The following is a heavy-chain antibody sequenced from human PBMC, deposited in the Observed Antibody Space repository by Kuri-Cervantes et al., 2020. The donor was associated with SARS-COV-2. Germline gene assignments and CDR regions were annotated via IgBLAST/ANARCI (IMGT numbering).Heavy chain of an antibody. J-gene: IGHJ4*02. CDR1: EFIFSNYV. V-gene: IGHV3-23*01. CDR2: ISGSGGST. D-gene: IGHD4-23*01. Sequence: GESLKISCAASEFIFSNYVMSWVRQAPGKGLEWVSAISGSGGSTYYADSVKGRFTISRDNSKNTLYLQMNSLRAEDTAVYYCAKDGGKAVFDYWGQGTLVTVSS. CDR3: AKDGGKAVFDY.